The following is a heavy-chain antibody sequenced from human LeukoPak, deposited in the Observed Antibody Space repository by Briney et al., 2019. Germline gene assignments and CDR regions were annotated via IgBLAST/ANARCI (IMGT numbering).Heavy chain of an antibody. D-gene: IGHD6-13*01. J-gene: IGHJ4*02. CDR3: ARHPVGYSSSWYDRSGAFDY. CDR1: GGSISSSSYY. V-gene: IGHV4-39*01. CDR2: IYYSGST. Sequence: SETLSLTCTVSGGSISSSSYYWGWIRQPPGKGLEWIGSIYYSGSTYYNPSLKSRVTISVGTSKNQFSLKLSSVTAADTAVYHCARHPVGYSSSWYDRSGAFDYWGQGTLVTVSS.